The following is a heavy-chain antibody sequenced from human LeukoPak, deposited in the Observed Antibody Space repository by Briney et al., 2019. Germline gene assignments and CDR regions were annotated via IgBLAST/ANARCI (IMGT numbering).Heavy chain of an antibody. V-gene: IGHV4-30-4*08. CDR3: ARGGGYNFLLYYFDD. CDR2: IYYSGST. Sequence: SETLSLTCTVSGGSITSGDSYWSWIRQPPGKSLEWIGYIYYSGSTSYNPSLKSRLTISLDMSRTQFSLRLSAVTAADMAVYYCARGGGYNFLLYYFDDWGQGSLVTVSS. D-gene: IGHD5-24*01. CDR1: GGSITSGDSY. J-gene: IGHJ4*02.